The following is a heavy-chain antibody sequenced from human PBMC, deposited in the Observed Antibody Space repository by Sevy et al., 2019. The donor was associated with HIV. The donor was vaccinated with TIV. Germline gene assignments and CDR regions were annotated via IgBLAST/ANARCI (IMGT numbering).Heavy chain of an antibody. V-gene: IGHV3-23*01. CDR3: ARHSDYGDYVRAFDI. J-gene: IGHJ3*02. Sequence: GGSLRLSCAASGFTFSSYAMSWVRQAPGKGLEWVSAISGSGGSTYYADSVKGRFTISRDNSKNTLYLQMNSLRAEDTAVYYCARHSDYGDYVRAFDIWGRGTMVTVSS. D-gene: IGHD4-17*01. CDR1: GFTFSSYA. CDR2: ISGSGGST.